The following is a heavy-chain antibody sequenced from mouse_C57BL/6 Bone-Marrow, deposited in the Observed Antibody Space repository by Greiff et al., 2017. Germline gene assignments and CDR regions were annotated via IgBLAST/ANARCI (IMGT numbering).Heavy chain of an antibody. V-gene: IGHV1-26*01. J-gene: IGHJ3*01. CDR1: GYTFTDYY. Sequence: EVQLQQSGPELVKPGASVKISCKASGYTFTDYYMNWVKQSHGKSLEWIGDINPNNGGTSYNQKFKGKATLTVHKSSSTAYMELRSLTSEDSAVYYCARGDFAYWGQGTLVTVSA. CDR3: ARGDFAY. CDR2: INPNNGGT.